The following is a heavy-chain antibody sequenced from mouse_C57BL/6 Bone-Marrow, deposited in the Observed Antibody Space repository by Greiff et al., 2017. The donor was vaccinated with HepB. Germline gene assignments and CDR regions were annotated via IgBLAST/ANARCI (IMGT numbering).Heavy chain of an antibody. J-gene: IGHJ2*01. V-gene: IGHV5-4*01. Sequence: EVQGVESGGGLVKPGGSLKLSCAASGFTFSSYAMSWVRQTPEKRLEWVATISDGGSYTYYPDNVKGRFTISRDNAKNNLYLQMSHLKSEDTAMYYCARILLCIFDYWGQGTTLTVSS. D-gene: IGHD2-1*01. CDR2: ISDGGSYT. CDR1: GFTFSSYA. CDR3: ARILLCIFDY.